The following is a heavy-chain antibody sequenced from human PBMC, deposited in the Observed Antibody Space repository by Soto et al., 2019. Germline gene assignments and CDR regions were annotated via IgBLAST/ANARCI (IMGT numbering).Heavy chain of an antibody. J-gene: IGHJ6*02. CDR3: ARQIFGVADLVPSYGGMDV. CDR1: GGSFSGYY. D-gene: IGHD3-3*01. CDR2: INHSGST. V-gene: IGHV4-34*01. Sequence: SETLSLTCAVYGGSFSGYYWSWIRQPPGKGLEWIGEINHSGSTNYNPSLKSRVTISVDTSKNQFSLKLSSVTAADTAVYYCARQIFGVADLVPSYGGMDVWGQGTTVTVSS.